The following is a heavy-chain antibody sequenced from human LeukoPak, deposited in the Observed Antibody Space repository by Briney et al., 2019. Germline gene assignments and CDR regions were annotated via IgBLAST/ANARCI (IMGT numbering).Heavy chain of an antibody. CDR2: ISWNSGSI. V-gene: IGHV3-9*01. Sequence: GGSLRLSCAASGFTFDDYAMHWVRQAPGKGLEWVSGISWNSGSIGYADSVKGRFTISRDNAKNSLYLQMNSLRAEDTALYYCAKDSAGYSSGWWFDYWGQGTLVTVSS. D-gene: IGHD6-19*01. CDR3: AKDSAGYSSGWWFDY. J-gene: IGHJ4*02. CDR1: GFTFDDYA.